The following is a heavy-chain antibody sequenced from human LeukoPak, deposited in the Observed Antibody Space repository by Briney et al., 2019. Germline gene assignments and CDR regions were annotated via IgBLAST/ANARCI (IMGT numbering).Heavy chain of an antibody. V-gene: IGHV3-23*01. CDR3: AKIVTSATAY. Sequence: GGSLRLSCAASGFTFSNYGMSWVRQVPGKGLEWVSASGGSGGTTYYGDSVKGRFTVSRDNSRNTLYLQMNSLRAEDTAVYYCAKIVTSATAYWGQGTLVTVSS. J-gene: IGHJ4*02. D-gene: IGHD2-15*01. CDR1: GFTFSNYG. CDR2: SGGSGGTT.